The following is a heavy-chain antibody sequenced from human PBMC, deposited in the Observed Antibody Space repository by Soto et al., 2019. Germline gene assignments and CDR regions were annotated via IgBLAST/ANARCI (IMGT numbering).Heavy chain of an antibody. J-gene: IGHJ6*02. D-gene: IGHD2-15*01. CDR3: ARGYCSGGSCYQFDTTNYYYYGMDV. CDR2: ISAYNGNT. Sequence: ASVKVSCKASGYTFTSYGISWVRQAPGQGLEWMGWISAYNGNTNYAQKLQGRVTMTTDTSTSTAYMELRSLRSDDTAVYYCARGYCSGGSCYQFDTTNYYYYGMDVWG. V-gene: IGHV1-18*01. CDR1: GYTFTSYG.